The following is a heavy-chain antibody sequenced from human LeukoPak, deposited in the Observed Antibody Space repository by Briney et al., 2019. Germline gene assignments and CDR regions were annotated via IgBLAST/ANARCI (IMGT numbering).Heavy chain of an antibody. CDR2: ISFDRSTK. V-gene: IGHV3-30*04. Sequence: GGSLRLSCAASGFTFSRYAMHWVRQAPGKGLEWVACISFDRSTKYYADSVKGRFTISRDNSKSTLYLQMNSLRVEDTALYYCVTEGEAAATYDFDHWGQGTLVTVSS. D-gene: IGHD6-25*01. CDR3: VTEGEAAATYDFDH. CDR1: GFTFSRYA. J-gene: IGHJ4*02.